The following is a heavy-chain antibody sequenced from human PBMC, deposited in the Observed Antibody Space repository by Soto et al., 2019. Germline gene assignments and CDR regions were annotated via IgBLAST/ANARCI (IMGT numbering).Heavy chain of an antibody. J-gene: IGHJ4*02. D-gene: IGHD1-26*01. CDR3: AADIPPPQGPSYPIDY. Sequence: GGSLRLSCAASGFTFSSSAMSWVRQAPGKRLEWVSAISGSGGSPYYADSVKGRFTISRDNYKKTLYLQMNSLKAEDTAIYYCAADIPPPQGPSYPIDYWGQGTLVTVSS. V-gene: IGHV3-23*01. CDR2: ISGSGGSP. CDR1: GFTFSSSA.